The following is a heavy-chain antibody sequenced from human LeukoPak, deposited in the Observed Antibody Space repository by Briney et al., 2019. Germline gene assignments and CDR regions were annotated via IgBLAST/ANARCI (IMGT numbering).Heavy chain of an antibody. V-gene: IGHV3-30*18. D-gene: IGHD2-8*02. J-gene: IGHJ6*03. CDR1: GFTFSNYG. Sequence: PGGSLRLSCAASGFTFSNYGMHWVRQAPGKGLEWVAVVSSDGSIDYYADSVKGRFIIFRDNSKSTLYLEMNNVKYDDAAVYYCAKDRPSGPGKYYYMDVWGKGTTVTISS. CDR3: AKDRPSGPGKYYYMDV. CDR2: VSSDGSID.